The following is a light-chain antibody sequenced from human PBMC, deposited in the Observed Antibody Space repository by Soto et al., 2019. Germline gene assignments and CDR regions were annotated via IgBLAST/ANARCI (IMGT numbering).Light chain of an antibody. J-gene: IGKJ5*01. CDR2: LGS. CDR3: MKGTHWPIN. Sequence: VMTQSPRSRAAPPGGPAPISCSSSQILLYSNGYNFLDWYLQKPGQSPQLLIYLGSNRDSGVPARFSGSGSGTDFALKISRVEAEDVGVYYCMKGTHWPINFGQGTKVEIK. V-gene: IGKV2-28*01. CDR1: QILLYSNGYNF.